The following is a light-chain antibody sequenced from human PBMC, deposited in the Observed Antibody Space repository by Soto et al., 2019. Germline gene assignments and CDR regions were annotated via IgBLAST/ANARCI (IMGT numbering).Light chain of an antibody. Sequence: GGGATLSRRARRNVSSSYLPWYQQKPGQAPRLLIHGTSSRASGIPDRFSGSGSGTDFTLTISTLQPEDVAPYYCQQYSRAPMTFGRGTKVDNK. CDR3: QQYSRAPMT. CDR2: GTS. CDR1: RNVSSSY. J-gene: IGKJ1*01. V-gene: IGKV3-20*01.